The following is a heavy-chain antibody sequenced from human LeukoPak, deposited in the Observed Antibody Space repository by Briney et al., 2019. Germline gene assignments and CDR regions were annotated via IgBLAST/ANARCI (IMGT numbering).Heavy chain of an antibody. Sequence: PGGSLRLSCAASGFTFSNYWMHWVRQAPGKGLVWVSRISGDGSSTTYADPVKGRFTISRDNAKNTLYLQMNSLSAEDTAVYYCARVHGDFDYWGQGTLVTVSS. V-gene: IGHV3-74*01. CDR2: ISGDGSST. D-gene: IGHD4-17*01. CDR3: ARVHGDFDY. CDR1: GFTFSNYW. J-gene: IGHJ4*02.